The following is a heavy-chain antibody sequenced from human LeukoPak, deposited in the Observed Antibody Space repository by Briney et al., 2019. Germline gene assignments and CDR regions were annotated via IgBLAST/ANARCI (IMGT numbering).Heavy chain of an antibody. D-gene: IGHD4-17*01. CDR1: GFTFSSYG. J-gene: IGHJ4*02. Sequence: PGGSLRLSCAASGFTFSSYGMHWVRQAAGKGLEWVAVISHDGSNEYYADSVKGRFTISRDNSKNTLYLQMNSLRAEDTAVYYCASGDYVDYWGQGTLVTVSS. CDR2: ISHDGSNE. CDR3: ASGDYVDY. V-gene: IGHV3-30*03.